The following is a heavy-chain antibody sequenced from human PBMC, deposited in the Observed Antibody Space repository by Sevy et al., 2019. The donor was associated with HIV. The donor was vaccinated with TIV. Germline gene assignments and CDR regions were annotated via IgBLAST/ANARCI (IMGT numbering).Heavy chain of an antibody. V-gene: IGHV3-23*01. CDR3: AKDGHDYGDFYFNY. Sequence: GGSLRLSCAASGFTFSSYAMSWVRQSPGKGLEWVSCSIGSGGRTYYAESVKGRFTISRDNAKNTLYLQMNNLRAEDTAVYYCAKDGHDYGDFYFNYWGQGTLVTVSS. CDR1: GFTFSSYA. D-gene: IGHD4-17*01. J-gene: IGHJ4*02. CDR2: SIGSGGRT.